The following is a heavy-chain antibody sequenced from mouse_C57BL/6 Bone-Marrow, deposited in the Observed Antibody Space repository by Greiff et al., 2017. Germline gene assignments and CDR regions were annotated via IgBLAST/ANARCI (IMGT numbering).Heavy chain of an antibody. CDR3: ANLWLRRRRFAY. D-gene: IGHD2-2*01. Sequence: VQGVESGAELARPGASVKLSCKASGYTFTSYGISWVKQRTGQGLEWIGEIYPRSGNPYYNEKFKGKATLTADKSSSTADMELRSLTSEDSAVYFCANLWLRRRRFAYWGQGTLVTVSA. V-gene: IGHV1-81*01. J-gene: IGHJ3*01. CDR2: IYPRSGNP. CDR1: GYTFTSYG.